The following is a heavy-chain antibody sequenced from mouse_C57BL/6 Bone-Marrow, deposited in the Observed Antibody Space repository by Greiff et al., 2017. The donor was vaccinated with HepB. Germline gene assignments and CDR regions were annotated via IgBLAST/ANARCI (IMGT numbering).Heavy chain of an antibody. V-gene: IGHV1-81*01. CDR1: GYTFTSYG. CDR2: IYPRSGNT. D-gene: IGHD2-14*01. CDR3: ARRGVLDYFDY. J-gene: IGHJ2*01. Sequence: QVQLKESGAELARPGASVKLSCKASGYTFTSYGISWVKQRTGQGLEWIGEIYPRSGNTYYNEKFKGKATLTADKSSSTAYMELRSLTSEDSAVYFCARRGVLDYFDYWGQGTTLTVSS.